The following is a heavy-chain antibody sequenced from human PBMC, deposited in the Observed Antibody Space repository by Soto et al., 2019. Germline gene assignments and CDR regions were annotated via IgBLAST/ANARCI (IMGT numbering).Heavy chain of an antibody. CDR1: GDSISSNNWY. CDR2: IYYSGST. CDR3: ARNGTNYYDSSGSKGYFDY. J-gene: IGHJ4*02. V-gene: IGHV4-39*01. D-gene: IGHD3-22*01. Sequence: SETLSLTCTVSGDSISSNNWYWGWIRQPPGKGLEWIGSIYYSGSTYYNPSLKSRVTLSVDTSKNQFSLKLSSVTAADTAVYYCARNGTNYYDSSGSKGYFDYWGQGTLVTVSS.